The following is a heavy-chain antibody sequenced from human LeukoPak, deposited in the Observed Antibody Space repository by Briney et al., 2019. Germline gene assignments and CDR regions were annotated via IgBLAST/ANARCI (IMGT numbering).Heavy chain of an antibody. J-gene: IGHJ4*02. V-gene: IGHV1-2*02. Sequence: ASVKVSCKASGYTFTGYYMHWVRQAPGQGLEWMGWINPNSGGTNYAQKFQGRVTMTRDTSTSTAYMELSRLRSDDTAVYYCARVSERWLPFDYWGQGTLVTVSS. CDR3: ARVSERWLPFDY. D-gene: IGHD5-24*01. CDR1: GYTFTGYY. CDR2: INPNSGGT.